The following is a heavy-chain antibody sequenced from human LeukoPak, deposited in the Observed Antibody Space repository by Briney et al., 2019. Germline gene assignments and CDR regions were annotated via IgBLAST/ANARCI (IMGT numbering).Heavy chain of an antibody. CDR3: ARLPAGGETELRDY. J-gene: IGHJ4*02. V-gene: IGHV4-39*01. Sequence: PSETLSLTCTVSGGSISSSSYYWGWIRQPPGKGLEWIGSIYYSGSTYYNPSLKSRVTISVDTSKNQFSLKLSSVTAADTAVYYCARLPAGGETELRDYWGQGTLVTVSS. D-gene: IGHD4-23*01. CDR1: GGSISSSSYY. CDR2: IYYSGST.